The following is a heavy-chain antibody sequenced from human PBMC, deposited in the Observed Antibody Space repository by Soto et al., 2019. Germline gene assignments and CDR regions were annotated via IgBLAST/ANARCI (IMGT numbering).Heavy chain of an antibody. D-gene: IGHD3-10*01. CDR1: GFTLSSYA. J-gene: IGHJ4*02. Sequence: QVQLVESGGGVVQAGRSLRLSCAASGFTLSSYAMHWVRQAPGNGLEWVAVIWYDGSNKNYADSVKGRFTISRDNSKNTLYLQMNSLRTEDTAVYYCAKARHGSGTYSYFDYWGQGILVTVSS. CDR3: AKARHGSGTYSYFDY. CDR2: IWYDGSNK. V-gene: IGHV3-30*18.